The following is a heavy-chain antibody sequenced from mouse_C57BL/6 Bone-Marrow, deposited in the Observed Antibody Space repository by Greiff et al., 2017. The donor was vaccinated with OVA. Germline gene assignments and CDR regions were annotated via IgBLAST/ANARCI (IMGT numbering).Heavy chain of an antibody. D-gene: IGHD1-1*01. CDR2: ISSGGSYT. V-gene: IGHV5-6*01. CDR1: GFTFSSYG. Sequence: EVQRVESGGDLVKPGGSLKLSCAASGFTFSSYGMSWVRPTPDKRLEWVATISSGGSYTYYPDSVKGRFTISRDNAKNTLYLQMSSLKSEDTAMYYCARHGDYGSFFDCWGQGTTLTVSS. J-gene: IGHJ2*01. CDR3: ARHGDYGSFFDC.